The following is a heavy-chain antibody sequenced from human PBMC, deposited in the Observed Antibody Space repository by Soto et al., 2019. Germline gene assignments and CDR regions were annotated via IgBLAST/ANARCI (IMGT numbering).Heavy chain of an antibody. CDR2: ISGSGGST. Sequence: GSLRLSCAASGFTFSSYAMSWVRQAPGKGLEWVSAISGSGGSTYYADSVKGRFTISRDNSKNTLYLQMNSLRAEDTAVYYCAKDPLGYSGYDSVSYFDYWGQGTLVTVSS. CDR1: GFTFSSYA. J-gene: IGHJ4*02. V-gene: IGHV3-23*01. CDR3: AKDPLGYSGYDSVSYFDY. D-gene: IGHD5-12*01.